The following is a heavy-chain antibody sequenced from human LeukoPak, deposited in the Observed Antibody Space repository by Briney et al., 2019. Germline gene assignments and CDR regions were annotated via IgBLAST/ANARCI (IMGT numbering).Heavy chain of an antibody. J-gene: IGHJ4*02. Sequence: ASVRVSCKASGGTFSSYAISWVRQAPGQGLEWMGGIIPIFGTANYAQKFQGRVTITTDESTSTAYMELSSLRSEDTAVYYCASGARVYCGGDCYSASDYWGQGTLVTVSS. D-gene: IGHD2-21*02. CDR2: IIPIFGTA. V-gene: IGHV1-69*05. CDR3: ASGARVYCGGDCYSASDY. CDR1: GGTFSSYA.